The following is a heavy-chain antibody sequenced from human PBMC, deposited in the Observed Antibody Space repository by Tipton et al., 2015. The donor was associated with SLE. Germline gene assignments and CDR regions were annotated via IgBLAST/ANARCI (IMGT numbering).Heavy chain of an antibody. CDR1: GFTFSDYY. J-gene: IGHJ3*02. CDR3: AREGYYDSSGYSDAFDI. D-gene: IGHD3-22*01. V-gene: IGHV3-30-3*01. Sequence: SLRLSCAASGFTFSDYYMSWIRQAPGKGLEWVAVISYDGSNKYYADSVKGRFTISRDNSKNTLYLQMNSLRAEDTAVYYCAREGYYDSSGYSDAFDIWGQGTMVTVSS. CDR2: ISYDGSNK.